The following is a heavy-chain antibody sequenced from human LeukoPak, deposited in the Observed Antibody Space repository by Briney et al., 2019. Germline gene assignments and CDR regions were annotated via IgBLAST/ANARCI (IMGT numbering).Heavy chain of an antibody. CDR3: TRHQGAGGSGVDY. CDR2: IRSKAYGGTT. V-gene: IGHV3-49*03. D-gene: IGHD2-15*01. J-gene: IGHJ4*02. CDR1: GFTFGDYA. Sequence: GGSLRLSCTASGFTFGDYAMSWFRQAPGKGLECVGFIRSKAYGGTTEYAASVKGRFTISRDDSKNTAYLQMNSLKTEDTAVYYCTRHQGAGGSGVDYWGQGTLVTVSS.